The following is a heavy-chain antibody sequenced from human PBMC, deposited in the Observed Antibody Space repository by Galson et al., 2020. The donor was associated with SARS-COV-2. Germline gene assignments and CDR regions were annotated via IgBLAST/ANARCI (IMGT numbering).Heavy chain of an antibody. Sequence: GESLKISCAASGFTFSSYAMHWVRQAPGKGLEWVAVISYDGSNKYYADSVKGRFTISRDNSKNTLYLQMNSLRAEDTAVYYCARAKGGSYSSAFDIWGQGTMVTVSS. CDR3: ARAKGGSYSSAFDI. J-gene: IGHJ3*02. V-gene: IGHV3-30*01. CDR2: ISYDGSNK. D-gene: IGHD1-26*01. CDR1: GFTFSSYA.